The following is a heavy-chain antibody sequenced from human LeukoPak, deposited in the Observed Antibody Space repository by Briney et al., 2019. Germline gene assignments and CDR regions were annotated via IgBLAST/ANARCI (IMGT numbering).Heavy chain of an antibody. D-gene: IGHD3-10*01. Sequence: SETLSLTCTVSGGSISSYYWSWIRQPPGKGLEWIGYIYYSGSTNYNPSLKSRVTISVDTSKNQFSLKLSSVTAADTAVYYCARVYLRVFDYWGQGTLVTVSS. V-gene: IGHV4-59*01. CDR3: ARVYLRVFDY. J-gene: IGHJ4*02. CDR2: IYYSGST. CDR1: GGSISSYY.